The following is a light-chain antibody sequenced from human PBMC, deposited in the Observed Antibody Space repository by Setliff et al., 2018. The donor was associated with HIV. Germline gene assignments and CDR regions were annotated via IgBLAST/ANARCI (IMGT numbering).Light chain of an antibody. CDR3: QGWDSSSDHSYV. V-gene: IGLV3-21*04. CDR1: NIGRKG. J-gene: IGLJ1*01. CDR2: YDS. Sequence: SYELTQPPSVSVAPGETARITCGGNNIGRKGVHWYQQKPGQAPVLVIYYDSDRPSGIPERFSGSNSGNTATLTISRVEAGDEADYYCQGWDSSSDHSYVFGNGTKVTVL.